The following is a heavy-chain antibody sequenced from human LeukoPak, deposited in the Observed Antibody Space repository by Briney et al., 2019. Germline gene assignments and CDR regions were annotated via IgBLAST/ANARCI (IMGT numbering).Heavy chain of an antibody. J-gene: IGHJ4*02. CDR3: ARVRDDNSGYRSLEF. CDR2: INPNSGGT. Sequence: ASVKVSCKASGYTFTGYYMHWVRQAPGQGLEWMGWINPNSGGTNYAQKFQGRVTMTRDTSISTAYMELSRLRSDDTAVYYCARVRDDNSGYRSLEFWGQGTLVTVSS. D-gene: IGHD3-22*01. V-gene: IGHV1-2*02. CDR1: GYTFTGYY.